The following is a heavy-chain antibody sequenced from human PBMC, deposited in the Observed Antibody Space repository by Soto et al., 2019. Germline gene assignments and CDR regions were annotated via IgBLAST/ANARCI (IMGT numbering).Heavy chain of an antibody. CDR2: IYYSGST. Sequence: TLSLTCTVSGGSISSGGYYWSWIRQHPGKGLEWIGYIYYSGSTYYNPSLKSRVTISVDTSKNQFSLKLSSVTAADTAVYYCARDGYCSSTSCYDGMDVWGQGTTVTVSS. CDR3: ARDGYCSSTSCYDGMDV. V-gene: IGHV4-31*03. CDR1: GGSISSGGYY. J-gene: IGHJ6*02. D-gene: IGHD2-2*03.